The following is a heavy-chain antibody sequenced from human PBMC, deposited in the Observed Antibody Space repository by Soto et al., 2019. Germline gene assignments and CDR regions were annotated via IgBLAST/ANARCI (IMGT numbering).Heavy chain of an antibody. D-gene: IGHD1-7*01. V-gene: IGHV1-3*01. CDR3: ASGLELRQYFQQ. CDR2: INAGNGNT. Sequence: ASVKVSCKASGYTFTSYAMHWVRQAPGQRLEWMGWINAGNGNTKYSQKFQGRVTITRDTSASTAYMELSSLRSEDTAVYYCASGLELRQYFQQWGQGTLVTVSS. J-gene: IGHJ1*01. CDR1: GYTFTSYA.